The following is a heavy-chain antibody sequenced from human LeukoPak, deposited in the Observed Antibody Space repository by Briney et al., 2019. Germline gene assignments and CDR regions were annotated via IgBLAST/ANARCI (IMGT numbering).Heavy chain of an antibody. Sequence: GGSLRLSCAVSGFTVYNNFMHWVRQVPGKGLQWVSLIYSNGDTRYAGSVKGRFTISRDNSKNTLYLQMNSLRAEDTAVYYCAKELRYFAGLPQFDYWGQGTLVTVSS. V-gene: IGHV3-53*01. CDR3: AKELRYFAGLPQFDY. D-gene: IGHD3-9*01. CDR2: IYSNGDT. J-gene: IGHJ4*02. CDR1: GFTVYNNF.